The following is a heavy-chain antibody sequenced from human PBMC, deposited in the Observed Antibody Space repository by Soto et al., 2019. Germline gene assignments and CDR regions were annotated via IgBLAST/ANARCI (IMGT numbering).Heavy chain of an antibody. CDR3: ARDRGYSYGPPTPYYYYGMDV. V-gene: IGHV4-4*07. CDR1: GGSISSYY. CDR2: IYTSGST. Sequence: QVQLQESGPGLVKPSETLSLTCTVSGGSISSYYWSWIRQPAGKGLEGIGRIYTSGSTNYNPSLKSRVTMSVDTSKNQFSLKLSSVTAADTAVYYCARDRGYSYGPPTPYYYYGMDVWGQGTTVTVSS. J-gene: IGHJ6*02. D-gene: IGHD5-18*01.